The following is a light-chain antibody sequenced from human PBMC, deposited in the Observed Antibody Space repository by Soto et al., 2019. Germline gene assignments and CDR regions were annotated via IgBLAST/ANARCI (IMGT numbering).Light chain of an antibody. J-gene: IGKJ1*01. Sequence: EIVLTQSPGTLSLSPGERATISCRASQSFNSIYLAWYQQQPGQPPRLLIYGASSRATAIPDRVSGSGSGTAFTLTISRLEPDDFAVYYWHHYDSWTFGQGTKVEIK. CDR2: GAS. CDR1: QSFNSIY. CDR3: HHYDSWT. V-gene: IGKV3-20*01.